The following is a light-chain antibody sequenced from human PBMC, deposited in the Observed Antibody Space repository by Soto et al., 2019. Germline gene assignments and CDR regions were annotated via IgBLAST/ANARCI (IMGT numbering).Light chain of an antibody. V-gene: IGKV1-12*01. J-gene: IGKJ4*01. CDR1: QLISSW. CDR3: QQASSFPLT. Sequence: QMTQSPSSVSASVGDSVTITCRASQLISSWLAWYQVKPGKAPKLLIYGASNRESGVPSRFSGSESGTLFTLTINSLQPEDFATYYCQQASSFPLTFGGGTTVEI. CDR2: GAS.